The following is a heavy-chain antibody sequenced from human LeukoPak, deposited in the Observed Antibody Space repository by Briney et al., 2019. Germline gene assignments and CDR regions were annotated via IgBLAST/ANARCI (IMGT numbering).Heavy chain of an antibody. CDR3: AKDMSHSSGWQYYYYGMDV. D-gene: IGHD6-19*01. CDR2: TSWNSGSI. V-gene: IGHV3-9*01. Sequence: GRSLRLSCAASGFTFDDCAMHWVRQAPGKGLEWVSGTSWNSGSIGYADSVKGRFTISRDNAKNSLYLQMNSLRAEDTALYYCAKDMSHSSGWQYYYYGMDVWGQGTTVTVSS. CDR1: GFTFDDCA. J-gene: IGHJ6*02.